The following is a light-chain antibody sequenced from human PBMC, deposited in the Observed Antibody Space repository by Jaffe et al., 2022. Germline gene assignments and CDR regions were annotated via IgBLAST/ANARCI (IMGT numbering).Light chain of an antibody. CDR1: QDISNY. CDR2: DAS. CDR3: QQYDNLVWT. V-gene: IGKV1-33*01. Sequence: DIQMTQSPSSLSASVGDRVTITCQASQDISNYLNWYQQKPGKAPKLLIYDASNLETGVPSRFSGSGSGTDFTFTISSLQPEDIATYYCQQYDNLVWTFGQGTKVEIK. J-gene: IGKJ1*01.